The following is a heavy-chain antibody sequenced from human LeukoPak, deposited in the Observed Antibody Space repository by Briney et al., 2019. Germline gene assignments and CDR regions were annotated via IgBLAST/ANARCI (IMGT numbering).Heavy chain of an antibody. J-gene: IGHJ3*02. CDR2: SSSNGGRT. V-gene: IGHV3-64*01. CDR3: PTDFLVGATAFDI. Sequence: AYLTASSSNGGRTYYANSVKGRFTISRDNSNIPLYLQMGRLIAEDTAVYYCPTDFLVGATAFDIWGQGTMVTVSS. D-gene: IGHD1-26*01.